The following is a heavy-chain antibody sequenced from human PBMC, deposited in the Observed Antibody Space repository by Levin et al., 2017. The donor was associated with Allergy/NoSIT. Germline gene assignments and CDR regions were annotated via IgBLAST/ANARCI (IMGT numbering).Heavy chain of an antibody. CDR2: ISSSIGNT. CDR3: AKMGIRLGPDY. CDR1: GFTFSSYA. V-gene: IGHV3-23*01. D-gene: IGHD7-27*01. Sequence: HPGESLKISCAASGFTFSSYAMSWVRQAPGKGLEWVSGISSSIGNTYYADSVKGRFTISRDNSKNTLFLQMNSLGAEDTAVYYCAKMGIRLGPDYWGQGTLVTVSS. J-gene: IGHJ4*02.